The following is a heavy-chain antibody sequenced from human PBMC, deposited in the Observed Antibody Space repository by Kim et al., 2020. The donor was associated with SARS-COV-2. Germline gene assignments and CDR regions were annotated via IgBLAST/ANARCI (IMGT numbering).Heavy chain of an antibody. D-gene: IGHD2-21*02. CDR2: IYYSGST. CDR1: GGSISSSSYY. V-gene: IGHV4-39*01. CDR3: ARQTSGGNYFPNWYFDL. Sequence: SETLSLTCTVSGGSISSSSYYWGWIRQPPGKGLEWIGSIYYSGSTYYNPSLKSRVTISVDTSKNQFSLKLSSVTAADTAVYYCARQTSGGNYFPNWYFDLWGRGTLVTVSS. J-gene: IGHJ2*01.